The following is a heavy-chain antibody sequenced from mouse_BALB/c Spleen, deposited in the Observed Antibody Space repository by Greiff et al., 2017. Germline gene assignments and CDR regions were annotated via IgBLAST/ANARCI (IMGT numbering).Heavy chain of an antibody. V-gene: IGHV1S135*01. J-gene: IGHJ3*01. Sequence: VQLQQSGPELVKPGASVKVSCKASGYAFTSYNMYWVKQSHGKSLEWIGYIDPYNGGTSYNQKFKGKATLTVDKSSSTAYMHLNSLTSEDSAVYYCAREGKFGSSYGAWLAYWGQGTLVTVSA. CDR1: GYAFTSYN. D-gene: IGHD1-1*01. CDR3: AREGKFGSSYGAWLAY. CDR2: IDPYNGGT.